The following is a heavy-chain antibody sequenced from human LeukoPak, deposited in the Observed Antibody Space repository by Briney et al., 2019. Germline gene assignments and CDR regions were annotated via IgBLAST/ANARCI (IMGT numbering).Heavy chain of an antibody. CDR1: GGSISSSSYY. CDR2: NYYSGST. D-gene: IGHD6-13*01. CDR3: ARGEAAAAADWYFDL. Sequence: SETLSLTCTVSGGSISSSSYYWGWIRQPPGKGLEWIGSNYYSGSTYYNPSLKSRVTISVDTSKNQFSLKLSSVTAADTAVYYCARGEAAAAADWYFDLWGRGTLVTVSS. J-gene: IGHJ2*01. V-gene: IGHV4-39*07.